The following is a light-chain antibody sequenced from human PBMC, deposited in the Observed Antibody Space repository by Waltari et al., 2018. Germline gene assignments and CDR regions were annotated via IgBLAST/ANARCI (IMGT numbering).Light chain of an antibody. J-gene: IGKJ1*01. CDR2: DIS. CDR3: QKYGRLPAT. V-gene: IGKV3-20*01. CDR1: QSIGRS. Sequence: EIVLTQSPGTLSLSLGDRATLSCRASQSIGRSVVWYQQRPGQAPRLLIYDISRRATGIPDRFRGSGYGTDFSLTISRLEPEDFAVYYCQKYGRLPATFGQGTTVEIK.